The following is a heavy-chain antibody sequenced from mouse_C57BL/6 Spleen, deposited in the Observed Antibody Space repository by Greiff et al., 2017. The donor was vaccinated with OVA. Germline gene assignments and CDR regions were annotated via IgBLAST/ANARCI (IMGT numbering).Heavy chain of an antibody. Sequence: EVKLMESGGGLVKPGGSLKLSCAASGFTFSDYGMHWVRQAPEKGLEWVAYISSGSSTISYADTVKGRFTISRDNAKNNLFLQMTSLRSEDTAMYYCARPYDYDRGYLDDWGQGTTLTVSS. D-gene: IGHD2-4*01. CDR1: GFTFSDYG. CDR2: ISSGSSTI. J-gene: IGHJ2*01. V-gene: IGHV5-17*01. CDR3: ARPYDYDRGYLDD.